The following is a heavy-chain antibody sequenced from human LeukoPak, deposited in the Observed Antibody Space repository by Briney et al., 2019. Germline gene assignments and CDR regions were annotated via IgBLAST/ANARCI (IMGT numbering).Heavy chain of an antibody. V-gene: IGHV4-34*01. Sequence: KPSETLSLTCAVYGGSFSGYYWSWIRQPPGKGLEWIGEINHSGSTNYNPSLKSRATISVDTSKNQFSLKLSSVTAADTAVYYCARGRMTNGYFDYWGQGTLVTVSS. J-gene: IGHJ4*02. CDR3: ARGRMTNGYFDY. CDR2: INHSGST. CDR1: GGSFSGYY. D-gene: IGHD4-17*01.